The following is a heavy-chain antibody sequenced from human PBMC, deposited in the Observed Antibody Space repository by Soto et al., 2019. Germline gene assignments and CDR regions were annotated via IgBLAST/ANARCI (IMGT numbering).Heavy chain of an antibody. J-gene: IGHJ6*02. CDR2: ISYDGSNK. CDR3: ARDGSRWELRGYYYYGMDV. Sequence: GGSLRLSCAASGFTFSSYAMHWVRQAPGKGLEWVAVISYDGSNKYYADSVKGRFTISRDNSKNTLYLQMNSLRAEDTAVYYCARDGSRWELRGYYYYGMDVWGQGTTVTVSS. V-gene: IGHV3-30-3*01. CDR1: GFTFSSYA. D-gene: IGHD1-26*01.